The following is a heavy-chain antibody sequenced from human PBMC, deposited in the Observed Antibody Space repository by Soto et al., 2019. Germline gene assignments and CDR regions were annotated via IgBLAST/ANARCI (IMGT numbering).Heavy chain of an antibody. Sequence: GGSLRLSCEASGFTFSTYAMSWVRQAPGKGLEWVSGISGGGDYSADTYFADSVKARLTITKDTSKNQVVLTMTNMDPVDTATYYCAHRPSGWYLFDYWGQGTLVTVSS. CDR2: ISGGGDYSADT. CDR3: AHRPSGWYLFDY. CDR1: GFTFSTYA. J-gene: IGHJ4*02. D-gene: IGHD6-19*01. V-gene: IGHV3-23*01.